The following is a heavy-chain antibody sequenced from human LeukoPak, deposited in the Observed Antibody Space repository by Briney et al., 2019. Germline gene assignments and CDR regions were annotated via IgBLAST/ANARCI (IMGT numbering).Heavy chain of an antibody. V-gene: IGHV4-4*07. CDR2: IYTSGST. CDR3: ARGATMSDYYYYYYMDV. CDR1: GGSISSYY. Sequence: SETLSLTCTVSGGSISSYYWSWIRQPAGKGLEWIGRIYTSGSTNYNPSLKSRVTMSVDTSKNQFSLKLSSVTAADTAVYYCARGATMSDYYYYYYMDVWGKGTTVTVSS. D-gene: IGHD3-3*01. J-gene: IGHJ6*03.